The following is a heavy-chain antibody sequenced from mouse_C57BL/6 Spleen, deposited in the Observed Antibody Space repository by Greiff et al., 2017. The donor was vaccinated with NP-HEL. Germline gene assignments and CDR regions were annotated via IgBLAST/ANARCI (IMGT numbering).Heavy chain of an antibody. D-gene: IGHD2-3*01. Sequence: EVKLMESGGGLVQPGGSMKLSCVASGFTFSNYWMNWVRQSPEKGLEWVAQIRLKSDNYATHYAESVKGRFTISRDDSKSSVYLQMNNLRAEDTGIYYCTDGYYEVNYWGQGTTLTVSS. J-gene: IGHJ2*01. CDR3: TDGYYEVNY. V-gene: IGHV6-3*01. CDR2: IRLKSDNYAT. CDR1: GFTFSNYW.